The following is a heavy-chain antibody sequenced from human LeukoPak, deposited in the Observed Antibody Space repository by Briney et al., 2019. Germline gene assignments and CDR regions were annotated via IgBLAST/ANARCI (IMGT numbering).Heavy chain of an antibody. CDR2: INPSGGRT. J-gene: IGHJ4*02. D-gene: IGHD3-10*01. CDR1: GYTFTSYY. V-gene: IGHV1-46*01. Sequence: ASVKVSCKASGYTFTSYYMHWVRQAPGQGLEWMGIINPSGGRTSYAQKFPGRVTMTRDMSTSTVYMGLSSLRSEDTAVYDCARVFVRGVIIGGLDYWRQGTLVTVSS. CDR3: ARVFVRGVIIGGLDY.